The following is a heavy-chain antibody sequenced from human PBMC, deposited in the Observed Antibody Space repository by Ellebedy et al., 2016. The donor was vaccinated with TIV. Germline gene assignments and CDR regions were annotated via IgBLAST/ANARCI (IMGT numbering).Heavy chain of an antibody. D-gene: IGHD6-6*01. CDR1: GYTFTGYY. CDR2: INPNSGGT. CDR3: ARGRYSSSSPDL. J-gene: IGHJ5*02. V-gene: IGHV1-2*04. Sequence: AASVKVSCKASGYTFTGYYMHWVRQAPGQGLEWMGWINPNSGGTNYAQKFQGWVTMTRDTSISPAYMELSRLRSDDTAVYYCARGRYSSSSPDLWGQGTLVTVSS.